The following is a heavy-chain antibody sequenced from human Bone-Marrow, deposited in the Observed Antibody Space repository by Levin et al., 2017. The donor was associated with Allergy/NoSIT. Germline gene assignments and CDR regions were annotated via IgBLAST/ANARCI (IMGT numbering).Heavy chain of an antibody. V-gene: IGHV4-31*03. J-gene: IGHJ5*02. CDR2: IHHSGST. CDR3: AGLTATSVAADGSGYSWFDP. D-gene: IGHD2-21*02. Sequence: SETLSLTCTVSGDSISRGPHFWSWVRQQPGQGLEWIGQIHHSGSTDYSPSLRSRVTISLETSKNQFYLNLHSVTAADTAIYYCAGLTATSVAADGSGYSWFDPWGQGILVTVSS. CDR1: GDSISRGPHF.